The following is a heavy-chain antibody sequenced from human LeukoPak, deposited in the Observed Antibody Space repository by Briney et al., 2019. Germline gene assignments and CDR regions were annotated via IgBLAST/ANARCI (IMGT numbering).Heavy chain of an antibody. CDR2: INSDGSSR. D-gene: IGHD3-22*01. Sequence: PGGSLRLSCAASGFTFSNYWMCWVRQAPGKGLVWASRINSDGSSRHYADSVKGRFTISRDNAKNTLHLQMTSLRAEDTAVYYCARGGPDSSDYSSLFDYWGRGILVTVSS. CDR3: ARGGPDSSDYSSLFDY. J-gene: IGHJ4*02. V-gene: IGHV3-74*01. CDR1: GFTFSNYW.